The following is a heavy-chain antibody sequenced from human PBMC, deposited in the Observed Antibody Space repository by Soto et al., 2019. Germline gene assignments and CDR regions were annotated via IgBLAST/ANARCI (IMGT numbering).Heavy chain of an antibody. CDR1: GFTFSDHY. J-gene: IGHJ4*02. V-gene: IGHV3-72*01. CDR2: TRNKANSYTT. Sequence: EVQLVESGGGLVQPGGSLRLSCAASGFTFSDHYMDWVRQAPGKGLEWVGRTRNKANSYTTEYAASVKGRFTISRDDSKNSLYLQMNRLKTEDTAVYYCARDRLDFWSGYYFDYWGQGTLVTVSS. D-gene: IGHD3-3*01. CDR3: ARDRLDFWSGYYFDY.